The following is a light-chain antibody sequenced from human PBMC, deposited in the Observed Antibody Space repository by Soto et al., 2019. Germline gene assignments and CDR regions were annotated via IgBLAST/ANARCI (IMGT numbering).Light chain of an antibody. CDR2: DVS. J-gene: IGKJ5*01. CDR3: QQYDDLPIT. V-gene: IGKV1-33*01. Sequence: DIQMTQSPSSLSVSVGDRVTITCQASHDITNFLNWYQQKPGKAPKLLIYDVSKLETGVPSRFSGSGSGIDFTLTISSLQPEDIATYFCQQYDDLPITFGQGTQLEIK. CDR1: HDITNF.